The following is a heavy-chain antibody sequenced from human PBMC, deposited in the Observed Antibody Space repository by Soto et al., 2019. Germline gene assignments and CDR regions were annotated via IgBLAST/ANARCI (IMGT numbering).Heavy chain of an antibody. J-gene: IGHJ6*04. Sequence: SETRSLTCTVSGGSISSYYWSWIRQHPGKGLEWIGYIYYSGSTNYNPSLKSRVTISVDTSKNQFSLKLSSVTAADTAVYYCARAAYSTYYYYYGMDGWGNGNTVTIST. V-gene: IGHV4-59*13. D-gene: IGHD6-13*01. CDR1: GGSISSYY. CDR2: IYYSGST. CDR3: ARAAYSTYYYYYGMDG.